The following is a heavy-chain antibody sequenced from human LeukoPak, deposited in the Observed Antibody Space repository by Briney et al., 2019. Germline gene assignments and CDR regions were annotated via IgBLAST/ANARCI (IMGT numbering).Heavy chain of an antibody. D-gene: IGHD6-13*01. CDR2: IYYSGST. J-gene: IGHJ5*02. CDR3: ARYAGSSWYNWFDP. V-gene: IGHV4-39*01. Sequence: SETLSLTCTVSGGSISSSSYYWGWIRQPPGKGLEWIGSIYYSGSTYYNPSLKSRVTMSVDTSKNQFSLKLSSVTAADTAVYYCARYAGSSWYNWFDPWGQGTLVTVSS. CDR1: GGSISSSSYY.